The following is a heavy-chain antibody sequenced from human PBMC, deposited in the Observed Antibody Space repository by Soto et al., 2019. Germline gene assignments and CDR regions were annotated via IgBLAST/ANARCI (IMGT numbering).Heavy chain of an antibody. Sequence: QVQLVQSGAEVKKPGASVKVSCQASGYTFTSYAMHWVRQAPGQRLEWMGWINAGNGNTKYSQKFQGRVTITRDTSASTAYMELSSLRSEDTAVYYCARQKLAAAVFDPWGQGTLVTVSS. CDR2: INAGNGNT. CDR1: GYTFTSYA. D-gene: IGHD6-13*01. CDR3: ARQKLAAAVFDP. V-gene: IGHV1-3*01. J-gene: IGHJ5*02.